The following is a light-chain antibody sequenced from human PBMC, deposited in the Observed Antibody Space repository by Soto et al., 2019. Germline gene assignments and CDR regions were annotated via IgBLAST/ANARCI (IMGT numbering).Light chain of an antibody. V-gene: IGKV1-39*01. CDR3: QQSYRTPT. CDR2: AAS. J-gene: IGKJ4*01. CDR1: QSIRIY. Sequence: DLQMTQSPSSLSASVGDRVIITCRASQSIRIYLNWYQKKPGKAPKLLIYAASNLQSGVPSRFGGSGSGTDFTFTITSLQPEDFATYYCQQSYRTPTFGGGTKVEIK.